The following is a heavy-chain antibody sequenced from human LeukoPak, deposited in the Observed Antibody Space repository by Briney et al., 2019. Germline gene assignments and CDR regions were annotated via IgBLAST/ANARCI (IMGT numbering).Heavy chain of an antibody. D-gene: IGHD4-23*01. V-gene: IGHV4-59*08. Sequence: SETLSLTCTVSGGSISSYYWSWTRQPPGKGLEWIGYIYHSGSTNYNPSLKSRVTISVDTSKNQFSLKLSSVTAADTAVYYCARRLYGGNSDYWGQGTLVTVSS. CDR3: ARRLYGGNSDY. J-gene: IGHJ4*02. CDR2: IYHSGST. CDR1: GGSISSYY.